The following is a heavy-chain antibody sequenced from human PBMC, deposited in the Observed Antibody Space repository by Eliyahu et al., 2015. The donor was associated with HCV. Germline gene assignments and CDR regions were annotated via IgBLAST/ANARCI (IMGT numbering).Heavy chain of an antibody. J-gene: IGHJ4*02. CDR3: AKGELSVAGDFDY. V-gene: IGHV3-23*01. D-gene: IGHD6-19*01. CDR1: GFNFSRYD. Sequence: EVQLLESGGCLVQPGGSLRLSCAVSGFNFSRYDMNWVRQAPGKGLEWISGIKSNGYSTYYADSVKGRFTISRDNSKNMLYVQMISLRAEDTAVYYCAKGELSVAGDFDYWGQGTLVTVSS. CDR2: IKSNGYST.